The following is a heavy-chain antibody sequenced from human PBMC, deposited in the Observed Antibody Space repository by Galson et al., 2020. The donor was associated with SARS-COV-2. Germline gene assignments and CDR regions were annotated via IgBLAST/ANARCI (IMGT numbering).Heavy chain of an antibody. CDR2: IYYSGST. V-gene: IGHV4-59*13. J-gene: IGHJ3*02. Sequence: SETLSLTCTVSGGSISSYYWSWIRQPPGKGLEWIGYIYYSGSTNYNPSLKSRVTISVDTSKNQFSLKLSSVTAADTAVYYCAGDNYDSSGYYGDDAFDTWGPGTLVTVSS. CDR3: AGDNYDSSGYYGDDAFDT. D-gene: IGHD3-22*01. CDR1: GGSISSYY.